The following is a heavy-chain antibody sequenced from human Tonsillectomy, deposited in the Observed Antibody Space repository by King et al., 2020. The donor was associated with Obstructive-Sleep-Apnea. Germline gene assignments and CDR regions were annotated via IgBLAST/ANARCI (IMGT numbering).Heavy chain of an antibody. J-gene: IGHJ4*02. CDR2: INHSGST. CDR1: GGSFSGYY. Sequence: VQLQQWGAGLLKPSETLSLTCAVYGGSFSGYYWSWIRQPPGKGLEWIGEINHSGSTNYNPSLKSRVTISVDTSKNQFSLNLISVTAADTAVYYCARYGQHYYGSSGYHLFDYWGQGTLVTVSS. CDR3: ARYGQHYYGSSGYHLFDY. D-gene: IGHD3-22*01. V-gene: IGHV4-34*01.